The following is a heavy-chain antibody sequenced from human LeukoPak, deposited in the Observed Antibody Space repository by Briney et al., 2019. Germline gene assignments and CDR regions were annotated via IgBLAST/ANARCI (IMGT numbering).Heavy chain of an antibody. D-gene: IGHD6-6*01. V-gene: IGHV1-2*02. CDR2: INPNSGGT. CDR3: ARGTLTARPKKNWFDP. Sequence: GASVKVSCKASGYTFTGYYMHWVRQAPGQGLEWMGWINPNSGGTNYAQKFQGRVTMTRDTSISTAYMELSRLRSDDTAAYYCARGTLTARPKKNWFDPWGQGTLVTVSS. J-gene: IGHJ5*02. CDR1: GYTFTGYY.